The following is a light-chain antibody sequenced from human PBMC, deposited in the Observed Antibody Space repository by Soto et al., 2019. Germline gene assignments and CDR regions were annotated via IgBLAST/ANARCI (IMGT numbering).Light chain of an antibody. V-gene: IGKV3-20*01. CDR2: GAS. J-gene: IGKJ3*01. CDR3: HQYGSSPGT. CDR1: QSVSSSY. Sequence: EIVLTQSPGTLSLSPGERATLSCRASQSVSSSYVAWYQQKPGQTPRLLIYGASTRATGIPDRFSGSGSGTDFTFIINRLEPEDFAVYYCHQYGSSPGTFGPGTKVVIK.